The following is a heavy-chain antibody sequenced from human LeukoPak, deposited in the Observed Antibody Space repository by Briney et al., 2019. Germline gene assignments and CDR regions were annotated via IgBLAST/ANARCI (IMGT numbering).Heavy chain of an antibody. D-gene: IGHD3-10*01. Sequence: SETLSLTCTVSGGSVRSDSHCWSWIRQTPGKGLEWIGWIYHTGRANYNPSLKSRVTIPVDTSKNQFFLKLNSVTAADTAVYYCARGRGLWGQGTLVTVSS. CDR2: IYHTGRA. J-gene: IGHJ4*02. CDR1: GGSVRSDSHC. CDR3: ARGRGL. V-gene: IGHV4-61*01.